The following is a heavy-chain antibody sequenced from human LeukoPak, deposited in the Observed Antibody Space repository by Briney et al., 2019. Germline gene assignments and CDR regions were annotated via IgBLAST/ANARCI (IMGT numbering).Heavy chain of an antibody. J-gene: IGHJ4*02. D-gene: IGHD6-13*01. CDR1: GYTFTSYG. CDR3: ARDSGSSWYENFDY. CDR2: ISAYNGNT. V-gene: IGHV1-18*01. Sequence: GASVKVSCKASGYTFTSYGITWVRQAPGQGLEWVGWISAYNGNTNYAQKFQGRVTMTTDTSTSTAYMELRSLRSDDTAVYYCARDSGSSWYENFDYWGQGTLVTVSS.